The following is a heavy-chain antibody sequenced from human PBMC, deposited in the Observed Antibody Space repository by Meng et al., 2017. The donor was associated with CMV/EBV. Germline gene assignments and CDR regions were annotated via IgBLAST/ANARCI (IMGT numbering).Heavy chain of an antibody. CDR2: IRYDGSNK. Sequence: GESLKISCAASGFTFSSYGMHWVRQAPGKGLEWVAFIRYDGSNKYYADSVKGRFTISRDNSKNTLYLQMNSLRAEDTAAYYCAKDGTSGSYYFDYWGQGTLVTVSS. D-gene: IGHD1-26*01. CDR1: GFTFSSYG. J-gene: IGHJ4*02. CDR3: AKDGTSGSYYFDY. V-gene: IGHV3-30*02.